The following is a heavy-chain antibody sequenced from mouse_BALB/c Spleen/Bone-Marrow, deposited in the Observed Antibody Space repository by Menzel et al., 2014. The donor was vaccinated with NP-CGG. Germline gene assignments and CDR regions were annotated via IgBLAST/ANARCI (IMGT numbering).Heavy chain of an antibody. Sequence: DVHLVESGGGLVKPGGSLRLSCATSGFTFSDYYMYWVRQTPEKRLEWVATISDGGSYTYYPDSVKGRFTISRDNAKNILYLQMSSLKSEDTAMYYCARASSIIPGYFDVWGAGTTVTVSS. J-gene: IGHJ1*01. D-gene: IGHD1-1*01. CDR1: GFTFSDYY. CDR3: ARASSIIPGYFDV. V-gene: IGHV5-4*02. CDR2: ISDGGSYT.